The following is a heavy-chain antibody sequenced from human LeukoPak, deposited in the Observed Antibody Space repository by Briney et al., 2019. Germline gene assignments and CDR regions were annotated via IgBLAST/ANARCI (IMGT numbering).Heavy chain of an antibody. J-gene: IGHJ4*02. D-gene: IGHD6-6*01. V-gene: IGHV4-39*07. CDR1: GGSISSSSYY. Sequence: PSETLSLTCTVSGGSISSSSYYWSWIRRPPGKGLEWIGEINHRGSTNYNPSLKSRVTISVDTSKNQFSLKLSSVTVADMAVYYCARLEEQLGGGLYFFDYWGQGTLVTVSS. CDR2: INHRGST. CDR3: ARLEEQLGGGLYFFDY.